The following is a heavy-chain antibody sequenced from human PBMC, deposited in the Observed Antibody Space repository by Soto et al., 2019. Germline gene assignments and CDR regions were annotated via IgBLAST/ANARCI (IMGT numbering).Heavy chain of an antibody. D-gene: IGHD3-3*01. CDR1: GLTLSSYA. V-gene: IGHV3-23*01. CDR3: AKEMGGDVLRFLEWPSTNFDY. CDR2: ISGSGGST. Sequence: PGGSLRLSCAASGLTLSSYAMSWVRQAPGKGLEWVSAISGSGGSTYYADSVKGRFTISRDNSKNTLYLQMNSLRAEDTAVYYCAKEMGGDVLRFLEWPSTNFDYWGQGTLVTVSS. J-gene: IGHJ4*02.